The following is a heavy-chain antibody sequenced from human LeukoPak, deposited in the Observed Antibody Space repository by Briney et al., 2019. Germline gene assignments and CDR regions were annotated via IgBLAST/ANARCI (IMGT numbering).Heavy chain of an antibody. J-gene: IGHJ2*01. CDR2: INHSGST. CDR3: ARGQGTVTTRLGYFDL. Sequence: SETLSLTCAVYGGSFSGYYWSWIRQPPGKALEWIGEINHSGSTNYNPSLKSRVTISVDTSKNQFSLKLSSVTAADTAVYYCARGQGTVTTRLGYFDLWGRGTLVTVFS. D-gene: IGHD4-17*01. CDR1: GGSFSGYY. V-gene: IGHV4-34*01.